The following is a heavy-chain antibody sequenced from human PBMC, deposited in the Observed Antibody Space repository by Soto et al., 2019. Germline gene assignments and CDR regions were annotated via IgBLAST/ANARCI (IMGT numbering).Heavy chain of an antibody. V-gene: IGHV3-48*02. CDR2: ISSSSSTI. D-gene: IGHD3-10*01. J-gene: IGHJ6*02. CDR1: GFTFSSYS. CDR3: ARDLEYYYGSGSYYSRYYYYGMDV. Sequence: VGSLRLSCAASGFTFSSYSMNWVRQAPGKGLEWVSYISSSSSTIYYADSVKGRFTISRDNAKNSLYLQMNSLRDEDTAVYYCARDLEYYYGSGSYYSRYYYYGMDVWGQGTTVTVSS.